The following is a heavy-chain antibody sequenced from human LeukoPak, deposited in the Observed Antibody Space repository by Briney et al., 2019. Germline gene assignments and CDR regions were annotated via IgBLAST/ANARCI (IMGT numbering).Heavy chain of an antibody. Sequence: GGSLRLSCAASGFTFSSYAMHWVRQAPGKGLEYVSAIGRNGGSTFYANSVKGRFTISRDNSKNTLHLQMGSLRAEDMAVYYCARVGDCDAFDIWGQGTMVTVSS. D-gene: IGHD2-21*01. V-gene: IGHV3-64*01. J-gene: IGHJ3*02. CDR3: ARVGDCDAFDI. CDR2: IGRNGGST. CDR1: GFTFSSYA.